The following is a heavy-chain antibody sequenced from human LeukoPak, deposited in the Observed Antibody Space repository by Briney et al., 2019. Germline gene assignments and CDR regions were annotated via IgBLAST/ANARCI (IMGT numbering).Heavy chain of an antibody. Sequence: GGSLRLSCAASGFTFNRNNMNWVRQAPGKGLEWVSCISSTSITMYYADSVKGRFTISRDNAKNSLYLQMNSLRADDTAVYYCARETILAVAGDFWGQGTLVTVSS. J-gene: IGHJ4*02. CDR2: ISSTSITM. CDR3: ARETILAVAGDF. CDR1: GFTFNRNN. D-gene: IGHD6-19*01. V-gene: IGHV3-48*01.